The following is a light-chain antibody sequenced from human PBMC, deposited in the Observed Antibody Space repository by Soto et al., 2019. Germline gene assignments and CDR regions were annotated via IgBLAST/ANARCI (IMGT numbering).Light chain of an antibody. Sequence: EVVMTQSPLSLPVTLVLPASISFRSNQSLVHSDGSAYFSWYQQRPGRSPRRLIYTVSNLESGVPARFSGSGSGTEFALKITSVEAEDFGVYYCMQRTRWPITFGQGTRLEIK. CDR2: TVS. CDR1: QSLVHSDGSAY. CDR3: MQRTRWPIT. J-gene: IGKJ5*01. V-gene: IGKV2-30*02.